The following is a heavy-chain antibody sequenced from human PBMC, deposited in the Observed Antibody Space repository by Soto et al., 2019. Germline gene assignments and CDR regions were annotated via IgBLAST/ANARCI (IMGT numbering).Heavy chain of an antibody. J-gene: IGHJ5*02. D-gene: IGHD1-26*01. CDR3: ARQSAGWASWFDP. Sequence: SETLSLTCTVSGGSISSYYWSWIRQPPGKGLEWIAYIDYSGGTNYNPSLKSRVTISADTSKNQFSLKLSSVTAADTAVYYCARQSAGWASWFDPWGQGTRVTVS. CDR1: GGSISSYY. V-gene: IGHV4-59*08. CDR2: IDYSGGT.